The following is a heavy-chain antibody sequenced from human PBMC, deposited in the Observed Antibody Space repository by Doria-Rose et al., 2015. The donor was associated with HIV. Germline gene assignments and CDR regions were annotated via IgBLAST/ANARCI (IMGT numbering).Heavy chain of an antibody. Sequence: QVQLQESGPGLVKPAETLSLTCTVSGGSISSYYWNWIRQPPGKGLEWIGYIYSSGSPHYNSSLKCLSTISLDTPKTQFSLKLSSVPAADTAVYYCARFRPSRGIYYSLDVWGKGTTVTVSS. J-gene: IGHJ6*03. V-gene: IGHV4-4*09. D-gene: IGHD3-10*01. CDR2: IYSSGSP. CDR3: ARFRPSRGIYYSLDV. CDR1: GGSISSYY.